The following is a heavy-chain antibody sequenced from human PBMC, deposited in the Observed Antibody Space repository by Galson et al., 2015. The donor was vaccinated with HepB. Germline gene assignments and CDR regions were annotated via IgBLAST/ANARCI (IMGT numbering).Heavy chain of an antibody. J-gene: IGHJ5*02. D-gene: IGHD6-13*01. CDR3: AREKIAASGHNWFDP. Sequence: SLRLSCAASGFTFSSYAMHWVRQAPGKGLEWVAIISYDGVKKYYADSMKGRFTISRDNSKNTLYLQLNSLRAEDTAVYYCAREKIAASGHNWFDPWGQGTLVTVSS. CDR2: ISYDGVKK. CDR1: GFTFSSYA. V-gene: IGHV3-30*04.